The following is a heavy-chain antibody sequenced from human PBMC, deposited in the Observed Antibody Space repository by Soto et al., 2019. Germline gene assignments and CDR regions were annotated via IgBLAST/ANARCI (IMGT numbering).Heavy chain of an antibody. J-gene: IGHJ3*02. CDR2: IYYSGST. Sequence: SETLSLTCTVSGGSISSSSYYWGWIRQPPXKGLEWIGSIYYSGSTYYNPSLKSRVTISVDTSKNQFSLKLSSVTAADTAVYYCARQKGTYYDILTGYSFDPFDIWGQGTMVTVPS. D-gene: IGHD3-9*01. CDR3: ARQKGTYYDILTGYSFDPFDI. V-gene: IGHV4-39*01. CDR1: GGSISSSSYY.